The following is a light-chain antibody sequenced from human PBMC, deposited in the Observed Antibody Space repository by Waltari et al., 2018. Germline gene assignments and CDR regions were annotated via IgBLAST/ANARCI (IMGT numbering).Light chain of an antibody. J-gene: IGLJ3*02. CDR1: SSDIGAYKY. CDR2: EVS. CDR3: SSFTSTNTLL. V-gene: IGLV2-14*01. Sequence: QSALPQPASASGSPGQSITISCPGTSSDIGAYKYVSWYQQYPDKAPQLIIYEVSNRPSGVSNRFSGSKSGNTASLSISGLQAEDESDYYCSSFTSTNTLLFGGGTKLTVL.